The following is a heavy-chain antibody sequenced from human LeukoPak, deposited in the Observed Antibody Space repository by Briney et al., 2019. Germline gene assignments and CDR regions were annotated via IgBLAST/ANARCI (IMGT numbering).Heavy chain of an antibody. CDR2: ISGSGGNT. CDR1: GITLSNYG. D-gene: IGHD3-10*01. CDR3: AKRGVVIRVFLVGFHKEASYFDS. J-gene: IGHJ4*02. Sequence: PGGSLRLSCAVSGITLSNYGMSWVRQVPGKGLEWVSGISGSGGNTYYADSVKDRFTISRDNSKNTLYLQMNSLRAEDTAVYFCAKRGVVIRVFLVGFHKEASYFDSWGQGALVTVSS. V-gene: IGHV3-23*01.